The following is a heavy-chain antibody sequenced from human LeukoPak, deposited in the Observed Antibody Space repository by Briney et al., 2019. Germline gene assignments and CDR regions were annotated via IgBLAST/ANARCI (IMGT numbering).Heavy chain of an antibody. CDR2: ISSSGSTI. J-gene: IGHJ6*04. Sequence: PGGSLRLSCAASGFTVSSNYMSWVRQAPGKGLEWVSYISSSGSTIYYVDSVKGRFTISRDNAKNSLYLQMNSLRAEDTAVYYCAELGIPMIGGVWGKGTTVTISS. V-gene: IGHV3-11*04. D-gene: IGHD3-10*02. CDR1: GFTVSSNY. CDR3: AELGIPMIGGV.